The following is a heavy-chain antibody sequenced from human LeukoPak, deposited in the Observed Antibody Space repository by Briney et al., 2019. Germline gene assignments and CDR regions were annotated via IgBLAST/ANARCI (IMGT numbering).Heavy chain of an antibody. J-gene: IGHJ1*01. D-gene: IGHD1-26*01. Sequence: SETLSLTCAVSGGSISSGGYSWSWIRQPPGKGLEWIGYIYHSGSTYYNPSLKSRVTISVDRSKNQFSLKLSSVTAADTAVYYCARGGPGRAQYFQHWGQGTLVTVSS. CDR1: GGSISSGGYS. CDR2: IYHSGST. V-gene: IGHV4-30-2*01. CDR3: ARGGPGRAQYFQH.